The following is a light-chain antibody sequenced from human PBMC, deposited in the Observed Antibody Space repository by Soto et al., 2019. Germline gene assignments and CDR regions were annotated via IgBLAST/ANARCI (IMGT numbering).Light chain of an antibody. V-gene: IGLV1-40*01. CDR1: SSNIGAGYD. CDR2: GTS. J-gene: IGLJ2*01. Sequence: QSVLTQPPSVSGAPGQRVTISCTGSSSNIGAGYDVHWYQQLPGTAPKLLIYGTSNRPSGVPDRFSGSKSGTSASLDITGLQAEDEADYYCQYYDSSLSGSVFGGGTKLTVL. CDR3: QYYDSSLSGSV.